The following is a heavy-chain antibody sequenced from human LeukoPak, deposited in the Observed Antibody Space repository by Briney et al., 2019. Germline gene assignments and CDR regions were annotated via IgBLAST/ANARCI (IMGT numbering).Heavy chain of an antibody. D-gene: IGHD5-12*01. Sequence: GGSLRLSCAASGFTFSDYYMSWIRQAPGKGLEWVSYISSSGSTMYYTDSVKGRFTISRDNARDSLYLQMNSLRAEDTAVYYCARDPGSGYEEHFDYWGQGTLVTVSS. J-gene: IGHJ4*02. CDR1: GFTFSDYY. V-gene: IGHV3-11*01. CDR2: ISSSGSTM. CDR3: ARDPGSGYEEHFDY.